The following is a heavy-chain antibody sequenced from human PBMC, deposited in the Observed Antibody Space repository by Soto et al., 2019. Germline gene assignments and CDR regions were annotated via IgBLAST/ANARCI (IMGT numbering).Heavy chain of an antibody. CDR3: ARGQYDFWSGYYPPNWFDP. Sequence: PGGSLRLSCAASGFTFSSYAMHWVRQAPGKGLEYVSAISSNGGSTYYANSVKGRFTISRDNSKNTLYLQMGSLRAEDMAVYYCARGQYDFWSGYYPPNWFDPWGQGTLVTVSS. J-gene: IGHJ5*02. V-gene: IGHV3-64*01. D-gene: IGHD3-3*01. CDR1: GFTFSSYA. CDR2: ISSNGGST.